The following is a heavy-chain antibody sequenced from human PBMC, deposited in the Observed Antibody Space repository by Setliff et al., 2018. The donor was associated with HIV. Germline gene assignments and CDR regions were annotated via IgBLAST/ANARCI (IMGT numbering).Heavy chain of an antibody. V-gene: IGHV3-74*01. CDR3: AKDSAFDSSGYFDY. D-gene: IGHD3-22*01. CDR1: GFSLRDHW. CDR2: INPDASVT. J-gene: IGHJ4*02. Sequence: PGGSLRLSCAASGFSLRDHWMHWVRHSPGKGLLWVSRINPDASVTTYADSVKGRFTISRDNAKNSLYLQMNSLRAEDMALYYCAKDSAFDSSGYFDYWGQGTLVTVS.